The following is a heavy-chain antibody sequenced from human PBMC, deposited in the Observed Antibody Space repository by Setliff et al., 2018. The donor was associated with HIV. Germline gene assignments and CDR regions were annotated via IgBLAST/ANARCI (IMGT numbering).Heavy chain of an antibody. Sequence: PSETLSLTCAVSGYSIGSGSFWGWIRQPPGKGLEWIATIPHNGGTYYNPDPSLTGRVTISLDTSKNQFSLKLALVTAADTAVYYCARYSTLTTNFDYWGQGTLVTVS. V-gene: IGHV4-38-2*01. J-gene: IGHJ4*02. CDR3: ARYSTLTTNFDY. D-gene: IGHD4-17*01. CDR2: IPHNGGT. CDR1: GYSIGSGSF.